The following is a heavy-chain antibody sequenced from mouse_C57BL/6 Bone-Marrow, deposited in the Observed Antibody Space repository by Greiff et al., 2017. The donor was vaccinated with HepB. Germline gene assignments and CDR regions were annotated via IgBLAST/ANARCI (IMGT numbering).Heavy chain of an antibody. CDR2: IWTGGGT. CDR1: GFSLTSYA. J-gene: IGHJ4*01. Sequence: VKLVESGPGLVAPSQSLSITCTVSGFSLTSYAISWVRQPPGKGLEWLGVIWTGGGTNYNSALKSRLSISKDNSKSQVFLKMNSLQTDDTARYYCARKVYGNYGYAMDYWGQGTSVTVSS. D-gene: IGHD2-1*01. V-gene: IGHV2-9-1*01. CDR3: ARKVYGNYGYAMDY.